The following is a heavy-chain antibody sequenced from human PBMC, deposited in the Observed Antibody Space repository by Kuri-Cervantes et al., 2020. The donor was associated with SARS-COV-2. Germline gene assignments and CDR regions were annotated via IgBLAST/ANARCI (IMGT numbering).Heavy chain of an antibody. D-gene: IGHD3-3*01. CDR1: GGSINIANYY. Sequence: GSLRLSCTVSGGSINIANYYWSWIRQPPGKGLEWIGYIYYSGSTNYNPSLKSRVTISVDTSKNQFSLKLSSVTAADTAVYYCARGSNYDFWSGYSTFDYWGQGTLVTVSS. J-gene: IGHJ4*02. V-gene: IGHV4-61*01. CDR2: IYYSGST. CDR3: ARGSNYDFWSGYSTFDY.